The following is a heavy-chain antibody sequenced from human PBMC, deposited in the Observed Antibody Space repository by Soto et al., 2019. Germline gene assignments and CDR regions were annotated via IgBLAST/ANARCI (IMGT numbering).Heavy chain of an antibody. CDR2: ISGGGETI. J-gene: IGHJ4*02. CDR3: ASDPYYYASGY. CDR1: VFTFSDLY. D-gene: IGHD3-10*01. V-gene: IGHV3-11*01. Sequence: GWSLRLSCAASVFTFSDLYMTWIRQAPGKGLEWVSYISGGGETIHYADSVKGRFTVSRDNARRSLYLQMNSLRAEDTAVYYCASDPYYYASGYWGQGTLVTVSS.